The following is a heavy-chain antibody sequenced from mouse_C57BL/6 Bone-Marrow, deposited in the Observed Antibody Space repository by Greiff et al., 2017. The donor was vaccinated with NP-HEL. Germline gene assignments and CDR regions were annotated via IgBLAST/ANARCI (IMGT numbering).Heavy chain of an antibody. V-gene: IGHV5-4*03. CDR1: GFTFSSYA. Sequence: EVMLVESGGGLVKPGGSLKLSCAASGFTFSSYAMSWVRQTPEKRLEWVATISDGGSYTYYPDNVKGRFTISRDNAKNNLYLQMSHLKSEDTAMYYCAGIYYDYGFAYWGQGTLVTVSA. J-gene: IGHJ3*01. CDR2: ISDGGSYT. CDR3: AGIYYDYGFAY. D-gene: IGHD2-4*01.